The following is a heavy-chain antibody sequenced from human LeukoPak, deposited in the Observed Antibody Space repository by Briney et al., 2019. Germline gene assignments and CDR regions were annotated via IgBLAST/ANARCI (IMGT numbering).Heavy chain of an antibody. CDR1: GFTFSSYG. CDR2: IWYDGSNK. Sequence: GGSLRLSCAASGFTFSSYGMHWVRQAPGKGLEWVAVIWYDGSNKYYADSVKGRFTISRDNSKNTLHLQMNSLRAEDTAVYYCAKSLGGAAARGYGMDVWGQGTTVTVSS. V-gene: IGHV3-33*06. CDR3: AKSLGGAAARGYGMDV. J-gene: IGHJ6*02. D-gene: IGHD2-2*01.